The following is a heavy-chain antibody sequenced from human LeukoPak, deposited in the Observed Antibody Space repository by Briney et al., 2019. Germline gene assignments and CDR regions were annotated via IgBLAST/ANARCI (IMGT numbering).Heavy chain of an antibody. J-gene: IGHJ6*03. CDR2: ISYDGSNK. D-gene: IGHD3-3*01. CDR1: GFTFSSYA. V-gene: IGHV3-30*01. Sequence: GRSLRLSCAASGFTFSSYAMHWVRQAPGKGLEWVAVISYDGSNKYYADSMKGRFTISRDNSKNTLYLQMNSLRAEDTAVYYCARRVYDFWSGYYVSGYYYYYYMDVWGKGTTVTVSS. CDR3: ARRVYDFWSGYYVSGYYYYYYMDV.